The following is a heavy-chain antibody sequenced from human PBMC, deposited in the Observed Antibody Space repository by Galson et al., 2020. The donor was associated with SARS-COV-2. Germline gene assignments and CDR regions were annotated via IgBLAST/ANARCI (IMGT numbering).Heavy chain of an antibody. CDR2: IKRKTDGETT. J-gene: IGHJ4*02. D-gene: IGHD2-2*01. V-gene: IGHV3-15*01. CDR1: GFTFSDAW. Sequence: GGSLRLSCAASGFTFSDAWMSWVRQAPGKGLEWVGRIKRKTDGETTEYAAPVKGRFMISREDPKNTLYLQMNSLKIEDTAVYYCVTVPNCFRVSCYGGVDYWGQGTLVTVSS. CDR3: VTVPNCFRVSCYGGVDY.